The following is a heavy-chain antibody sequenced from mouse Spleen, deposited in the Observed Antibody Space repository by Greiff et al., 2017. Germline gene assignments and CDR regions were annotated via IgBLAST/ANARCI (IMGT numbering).Heavy chain of an antibody. Sequence: QVQLQQSGAELARPGASVKLSCKASGYTFTSYGISWVKQRTGQGLEWIGEIYPRSGNTYYNEKFKGKATLTADKSSSTAYMELRSLTSEDSAVYFCPLITTVVDRDYAMDYWGQGTSVTVSS. CDR3: PLITTVVDRDYAMDY. CDR1: GYTFTSYG. CDR2: IYPRSGNT. D-gene: IGHD1-1*01. J-gene: IGHJ4*01. V-gene: IGHV1-81*01.